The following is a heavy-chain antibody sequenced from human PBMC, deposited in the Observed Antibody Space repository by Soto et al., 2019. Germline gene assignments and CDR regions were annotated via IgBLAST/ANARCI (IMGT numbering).Heavy chain of an antibody. J-gene: IGHJ6*04. CDR1: GFTVRSKY. CDR2: NQSGGTT. V-gene: IGHV3-66*01. Sequence: PGWSLRVSWAASGFTVRSKYLTWVRQAPGKGLEWVSLNQSGGTTYYADSVKGRFTISRDTSENTLDLQMDSLRVEDTAVYYCAXXXXXXXXGPCYGIHLDGWGKGTKVTVSS. CDR3: AXXXXXXXXGPCYGIHLDG. D-gene: IGHD2-15*01.